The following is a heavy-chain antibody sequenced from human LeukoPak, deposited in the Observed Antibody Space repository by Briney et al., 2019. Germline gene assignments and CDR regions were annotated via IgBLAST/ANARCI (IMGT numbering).Heavy chain of an antibody. V-gene: IGHV4-59*01. CDR1: GGSISIFY. J-gene: IGHJ4*02. Sequence: SETLSLTCTVSGGSISIFYWNWIRQPPGKGLEWTGSIYNSGSTTYNPSLKSRVTISGDTSKNQFSLKLTSVTAAATAVYYCTGDRELGFWGQGTLVTVSS. D-gene: IGHD1-26*01. CDR2: IYNSGST. CDR3: TGDRELGF.